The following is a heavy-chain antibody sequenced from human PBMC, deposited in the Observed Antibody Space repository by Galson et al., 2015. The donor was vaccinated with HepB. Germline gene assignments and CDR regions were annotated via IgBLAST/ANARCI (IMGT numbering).Heavy chain of an antibody. CDR1: GDSVSSNSAA. CDR2: TYYRSKWYN. CDR3: ARARFLRFGELLFDY. V-gene: IGHV6-1*01. D-gene: IGHD3-10*01. J-gene: IGHJ4*02. Sequence: CAISGDSVSSNSAAWNWIRQSPSRGLEWLGRTYYRSKWYNDYAVSVKSRITINPDTSENQFSLQLNSVTPEDTAVYYCARARFLRFGELLFDYWGQGTLVTVSS.